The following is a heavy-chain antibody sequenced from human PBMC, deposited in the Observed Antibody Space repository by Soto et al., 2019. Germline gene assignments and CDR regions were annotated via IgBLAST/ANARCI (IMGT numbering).Heavy chain of an antibody. V-gene: IGHV5-51*01. D-gene: IGHD3-9*01. CDR1: GYSFTSYW. CDR2: IYPGDSDT. J-gene: IGHJ6*01. CDR3: ARHQYYDILTGYYYYYYGMYV. Sequence: GESLKISCKGSGYSFTSYWIGWVRKMPGKGLEWMGIIYPGDSDTRYSPSFQGQVTISADKSISTAYMQWSSLKASDTAMYYCARHQYYDILTGYYYYYYGMYVWGQGTTVTVAS.